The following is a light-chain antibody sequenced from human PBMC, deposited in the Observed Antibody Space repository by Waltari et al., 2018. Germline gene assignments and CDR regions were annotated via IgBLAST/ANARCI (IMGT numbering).Light chain of an antibody. J-gene: IGLJ3*02. CDR2: DVS. CDR1: SSDIGGYNY. Sequence: QSALTQPASVSGSPGQSITISCTGTSSDIGGYNYVSWYQQHVGKAPKLMIYDVSTRPSGVSYRFSGSKSGNTASLTISGLQAEDEADYYCSSYTGSSTWVFGGGTKLTVL. V-gene: IGLV2-14*01. CDR3: SSYTGSSTWV.